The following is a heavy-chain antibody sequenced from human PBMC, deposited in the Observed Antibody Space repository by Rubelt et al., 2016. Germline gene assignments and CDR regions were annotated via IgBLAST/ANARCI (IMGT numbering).Heavy chain of an antibody. J-gene: IGHJ4*02. CDR2: IDTNGGTT. D-gene: IGHD6-19*01. V-gene: IGHV3-64*05. CDR3: QVAVANTLY. CDR1: GFTFSSYA. Sequence: SGFTFSSYAIHWVRQAPGKGLEYVSGIDTNGGTTYYADSVKGRFTISRDNSKNTLYVQMSSLRAEDTAVYYCQVAVANTLYWGQGTLVTVSS.